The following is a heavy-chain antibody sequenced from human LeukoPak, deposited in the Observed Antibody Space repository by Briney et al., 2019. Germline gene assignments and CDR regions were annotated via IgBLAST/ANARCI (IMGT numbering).Heavy chain of an antibody. J-gene: IGHJ6*02. CDR2: ISSSSSYI. D-gene: IGHD4-17*01. V-gene: IGHV3-21*01. CDR3: AREGTVTTGYGMDV. CDR1: GFTFSSYS. Sequence: SGGSLRLSCAASGFTFSSYSMNWVRQAPGKGLEWVSSISSSSSYIYYADSVKGRFTISRDNAKNSLYLQMNSLRAEDTAVYYCAREGTVTTGYGMDVWGQGTTVTVSS.